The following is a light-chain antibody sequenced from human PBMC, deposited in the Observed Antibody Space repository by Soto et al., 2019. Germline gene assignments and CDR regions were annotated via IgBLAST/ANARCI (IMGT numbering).Light chain of an antibody. V-gene: IGLV2-14*01. J-gene: IGLJ1*01. CDR2: EVD. CDR3: SSYSSSSTLYV. CDR1: SSDVGGYDH. Sequence: LTQPASVSGSPGQSITISCSGTSSDVGGYDHVSWYQQHPGKGPKLIIHEVDNRPSGVSLRFSGSKSGDTASLTISGLHPEDEADYYCSSYSSSSTLYVFGTGTKVTVL.